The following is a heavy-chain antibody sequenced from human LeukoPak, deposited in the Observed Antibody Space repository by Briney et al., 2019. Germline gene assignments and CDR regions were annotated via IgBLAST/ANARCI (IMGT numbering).Heavy chain of an antibody. V-gene: IGHV3-23*01. CDR1: GFTFSNYA. CDR2: ISNSGHST. D-gene: IGHD6-13*01. CDR3: ATHSSTWTSDFDY. Sequence: GGSLRLSCAASGFTFSNYAMSWVRQAPGKGLEWVSSISNSGHSTYYADPAKGRFTISRDKSKNTLYLQMNSLRAEDTAVYYCATHSSTWTSDFDYWGQGTLVTVSS. J-gene: IGHJ4*02.